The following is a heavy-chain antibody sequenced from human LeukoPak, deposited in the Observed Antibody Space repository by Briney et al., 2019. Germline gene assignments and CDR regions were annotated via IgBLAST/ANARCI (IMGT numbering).Heavy chain of an antibody. CDR2: IWYDGSNE. CDR1: GFTFRSHG. V-gene: IGHV3-33*01. J-gene: IGHJ6*02. D-gene: IGHD3-10*01. Sequence: GGSLRLSCAASGFTFRSHGMHWVRQAPGKGLEWVAGIWYDGSNEDYADSAKGRFTISRDNSENTLYLQMNSLRVEDTAVYYCARDGQNGSPYAMDVWGQGTTVTVSS. CDR3: ARDGQNGSPYAMDV.